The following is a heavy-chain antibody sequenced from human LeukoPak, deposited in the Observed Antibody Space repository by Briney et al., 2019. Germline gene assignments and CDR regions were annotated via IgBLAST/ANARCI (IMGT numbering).Heavy chain of an antibody. Sequence: SETLSLTCTVSGGSISSSSYYWGWIRQPPGKGLEWIGSIYYSGSTYYNPSLKSRVTISVDTSKNQFSLKLSSVTAADTAVYYCARARSGYSSTWADYWGQGTLVTVSS. D-gene: IGHD6-13*01. CDR2: IYYSGST. CDR1: GGSISSSSYY. V-gene: IGHV4-39*07. CDR3: ARARSGYSSTWADY. J-gene: IGHJ4*02.